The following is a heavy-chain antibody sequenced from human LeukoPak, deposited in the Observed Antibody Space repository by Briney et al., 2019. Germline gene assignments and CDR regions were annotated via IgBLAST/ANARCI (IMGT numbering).Heavy chain of an antibody. V-gene: IGHV4-38-2*01. J-gene: IGHJ4*02. D-gene: IGHD2-2*01. Sequence: KPSETLSLTCAVSGHSISSGYYWGWIRQPPGQGLEWIGSIYHSGSTYYNPSLKSRVTISVDTSKNQFSLKLSSVTAADTAVYYCARHYQRTGLFDYWGQGTLVTVSS. CDR1: GHSISSGYY. CDR3: ARHYQRTGLFDY. CDR2: IYHSGST.